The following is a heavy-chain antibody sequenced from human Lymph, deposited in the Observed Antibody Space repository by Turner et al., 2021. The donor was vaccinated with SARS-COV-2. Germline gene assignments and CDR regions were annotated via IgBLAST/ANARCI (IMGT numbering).Heavy chain of an antibody. V-gene: IGHV4-39*01. CDR1: GGSISSSSYY. CDR3: ARQRLTRYGMDV. J-gene: IGHJ6*02. CDR2: IYYSGST. Sequence: QLQLQESGPGLVKPSETLSLTFTVSGGSISSSSYYWGWIRQPPGKGLEWIGSIYYSGSTYYNPSLKSRVTISVDTSKNQFSLKLSSVTAADTAVYYCARQRLTRYGMDVWGQGTTVIVSS. D-gene: IGHD2-21*02.